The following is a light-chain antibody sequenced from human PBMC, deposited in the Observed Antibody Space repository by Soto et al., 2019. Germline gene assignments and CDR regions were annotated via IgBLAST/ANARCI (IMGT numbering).Light chain of an antibody. J-gene: IGKJ1*01. CDR1: QHIDHW. Sequence: DIQMTQSPATLSASVGDRVTITCRASQHIDHWLAWYHQRPGRVPTLLISQASTLQNGEPSRFSGSGSGTEFTLTISSLQPDDFATYYCQQYGTYRWSFGPGSKVEIK. V-gene: IGKV1-5*03. CDR3: QQYGTYRWS. CDR2: QAS.